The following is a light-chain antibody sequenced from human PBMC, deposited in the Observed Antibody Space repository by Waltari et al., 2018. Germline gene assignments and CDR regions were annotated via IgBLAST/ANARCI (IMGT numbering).Light chain of an antibody. V-gene: IGKV3-20*01. J-gene: IGKJ1*01. CDR1: QSVASRH. CDR2: DAS. CDR3: QQYGNPPRT. Sequence: ETVLTQSPGTLSLSPGERATLSCRASQSVASRHLAWYQQKPGQAPRLLIYDASSRATGIPDRFSGSGYGTDFTLTITRLEPEDLAVYYCQQYGNPPRTFGQGTDVEIK.